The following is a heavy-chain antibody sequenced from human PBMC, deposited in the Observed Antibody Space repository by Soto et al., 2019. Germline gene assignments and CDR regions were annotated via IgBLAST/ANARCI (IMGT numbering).Heavy chain of an antibody. Sequence: GGSLRLSCAASGFTFNTYSMNWVRQAPGKGLEWVSCISSTSTYIYYADSVKGRFTISRDNAKNLLYLQMNSLRAEDTAVYYCARDFGDSRGSYYYYGMDVWGQGTTVTVSS. J-gene: IGHJ6*02. CDR1: GFTFNTYS. CDR3: ARDFGDSRGSYYYYGMDV. D-gene: IGHD2-21*02. CDR2: ISSTSTYI. V-gene: IGHV3-21*01.